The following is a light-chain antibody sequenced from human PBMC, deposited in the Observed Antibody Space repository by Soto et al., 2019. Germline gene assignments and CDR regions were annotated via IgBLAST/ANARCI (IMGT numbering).Light chain of an antibody. CDR2: GAS. J-gene: IGKJ4*01. CDR1: QGISNY. V-gene: IGKV1-27*01. Sequence: DIRMTQSQSSLSASLGDRVTITCRASQGISNYLTWYQQKPGKVPNLLIYGASTLRTGVLSPFSGRGSGTDFTLVISSLQPEDVATYYCQKYDGAPLTVGGGTTVEI. CDR3: QKYDGAPLT.